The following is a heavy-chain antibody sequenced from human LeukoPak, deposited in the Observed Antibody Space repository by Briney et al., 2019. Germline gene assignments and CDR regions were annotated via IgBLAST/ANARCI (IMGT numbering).Heavy chain of an antibody. CDR3: AREGYYDSSGYNNWFDP. J-gene: IGHJ5*02. CDR2: IYYSGST. V-gene: IGHV4-61*01. CDR1: GGSVSSGSYY. D-gene: IGHD3-22*01. Sequence: SETLSLTCTVSGGSVSSGSYYWSWIRQPPGKGLEWIGYIYYSGSTNYNPSLKSRVTISVDTSKNQFSLKLSSVTAADTAVYYCAREGYYDSSGYNNWFDPWGQGTLVTVSS.